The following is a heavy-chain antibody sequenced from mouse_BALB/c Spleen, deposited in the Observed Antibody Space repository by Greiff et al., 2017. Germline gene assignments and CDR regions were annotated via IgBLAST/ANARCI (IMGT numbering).Heavy chain of an antibody. CDR1: GFTFSSYT. CDR2: ISNGGGST. D-gene: IGHD1-1*01. V-gene: IGHV5-12-2*01. Sequence: EVKLVESGGGLVQPGGSRKLSCAASGFTFSSYTMSWVRQTPEKRLEWVAYISNGGGSTYYPDTVKGRFTISRDNAKNTLYLQMSSLKSEDTAMYYCARHYGSSYGDAMDYWGQGTSVTVSS. J-gene: IGHJ4*01. CDR3: ARHYGSSYGDAMDY.